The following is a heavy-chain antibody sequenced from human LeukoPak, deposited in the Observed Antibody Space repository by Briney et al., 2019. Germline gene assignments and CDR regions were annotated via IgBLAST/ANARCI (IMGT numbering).Heavy chain of an antibody. V-gene: IGHV4-38-2*01. Sequence: PSETLSLTCAVSGYSISNTYYWGWIRQPPGKGLEWIGSIYNSGNTHYNPSLKSRVTISVDTSMNQFSLKLSSVTAADTAVYYCARNSSGIHFDYWGRGTLVTVSS. CDR3: ARNSSGIHFDY. CDR1: GYSISNTYY. CDR2: IYNSGNT. J-gene: IGHJ4*02. D-gene: IGHD3-22*01.